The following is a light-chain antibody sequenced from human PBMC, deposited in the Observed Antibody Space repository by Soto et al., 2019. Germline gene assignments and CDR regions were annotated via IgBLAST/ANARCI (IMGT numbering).Light chain of an antibody. CDR3: QQYGISPLT. Sequence: IVLTKSQGTLSLSPGERATLSCRVSQSVSSSYLAWYQQKPGQAPRLLIYGASSRATGIPDRFSGSGSGTDFTLTISRLEPEDFAVYYCQQYGISPLTFGGGTNVDIK. V-gene: IGKV3-20*01. CDR1: QSVSSSY. CDR2: GAS. J-gene: IGKJ4*01.